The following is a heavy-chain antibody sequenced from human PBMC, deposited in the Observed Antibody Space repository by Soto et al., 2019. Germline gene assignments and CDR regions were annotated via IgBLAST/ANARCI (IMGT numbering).Heavy chain of an antibody. CDR2: ISRSGGST. J-gene: IGHJ4*02. Sequence: GGSLRLSCAASGFTFTNYAMSWVRQAPGKGLEWVSGISRSGGSTYYADSVKGRFTISRDNSKNTLYLQMNSLRAEDTAVYYCANGLWTFDYWGQGNLVTVSS. CDR1: GFTFTNYA. V-gene: IGHV3-23*01. CDR3: ANGLWTFDY. D-gene: IGHD1-1*01.